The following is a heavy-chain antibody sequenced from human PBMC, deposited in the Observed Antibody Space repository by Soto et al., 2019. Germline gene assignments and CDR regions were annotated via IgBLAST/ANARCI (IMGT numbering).Heavy chain of an antibody. CDR3: AKATYYDSSGTQGSFDY. CDR1: GLTFDDYA. V-gene: IGHV3-9*01. CDR2: ISWNSGSI. D-gene: IGHD3-22*01. J-gene: IGHJ4*02. Sequence: SLRLSCAASGLTFDDYAMHWVRQAPGKGLEWVSGISWNSGSIGYGDSVKGRLTISRDNAKNSLYLQMNSLRAEDTGLYYCAKATYYDSSGTQGSFDYWGQGTLVTVSS.